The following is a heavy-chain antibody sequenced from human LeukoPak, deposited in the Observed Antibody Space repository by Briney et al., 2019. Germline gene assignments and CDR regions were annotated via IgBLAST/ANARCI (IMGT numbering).Heavy chain of an antibody. J-gene: IGHJ3*02. Sequence: GASVKVSCKASGYTFTSYDINWVRQATGQGLEWMGWMNPTSGNTGFAHKFQDRVSMTRDISTSTAFMELSSLRSEDAAIYFCAMTSPAGYNLVGAFDTWGQGTMVIVSS. CDR3: AMTSPAGYNLVGAFDT. D-gene: IGHD5-24*01. CDR1: GYTFTSYD. V-gene: IGHV1-8*01. CDR2: MNPTSGNT.